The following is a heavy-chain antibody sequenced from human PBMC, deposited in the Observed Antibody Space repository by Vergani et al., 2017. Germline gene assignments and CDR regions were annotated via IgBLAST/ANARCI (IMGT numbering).Heavy chain of an antibody. V-gene: IGHV3-15*01. CDR1: GFSFSTYS. J-gene: IGHJ4*02. CDR2: IRSKNDGGTA. D-gene: IGHD2-2*02. CDR3: YTDYHDY. Sequence: EVQLQESGGGLVKPGGSLRVSCAASGFSFSTYSINWVRQAPGKGLEGIGRIRSKNDGGTADYAEPLKGRFTISRDDSKDSAFLLVNNLKTEDTAVYFCYTDYHDYWGQGTLVTVSS.